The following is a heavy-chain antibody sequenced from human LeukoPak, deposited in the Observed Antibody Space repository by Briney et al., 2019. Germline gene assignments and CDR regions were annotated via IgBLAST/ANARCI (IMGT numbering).Heavy chain of an antibody. D-gene: IGHD2-15*01. Sequence: ASVKVSCKASGYTFTGYYMHWVRQAPGQGLEWMGWINPNSGGTNYAQKFQGRVTMTRDTSISTAYMELSRLRSDDTAVYYCARLFVGERPFDYWGQGTLVTVSS. CDR1: GYTFTGYY. CDR2: INPNSGGT. J-gene: IGHJ4*02. CDR3: ARLFVGERPFDY. V-gene: IGHV1-2*02.